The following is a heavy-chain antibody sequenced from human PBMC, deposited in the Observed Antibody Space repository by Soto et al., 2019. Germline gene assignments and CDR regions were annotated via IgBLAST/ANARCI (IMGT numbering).Heavy chain of an antibody. Sequence: SVKVSCKASGGTFSSYAISWVRQAPGQGLEWMGGIIPIFGTANYAQKFQGRVTITADKSTSTAYMELSSLRSEDTAVYYCATLTYSNRFDPWGQGTLVTVSS. V-gene: IGHV1-69*06. CDR1: GGTFSSYA. CDR3: ATLTYSNRFDP. D-gene: IGHD4-4*01. J-gene: IGHJ5*02. CDR2: IIPIFGTA.